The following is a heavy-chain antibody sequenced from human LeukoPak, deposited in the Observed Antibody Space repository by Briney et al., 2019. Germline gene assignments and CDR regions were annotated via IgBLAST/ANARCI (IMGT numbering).Heavy chain of an antibody. Sequence: SQTLSLTCAISGDSVSSNSAAWNWIRQSPSRGLEWLGRTYYRSKWYTDYAVSVKSRMTVNPDTSRNQLTLQLNSVTPEDTAVYYCARDLRAGYYLPLDSWGQGTLVTVSS. CDR2: TYYRSKWYT. V-gene: IGHV6-1*01. CDR1: GDSVSSNSAA. CDR3: ARDLRAGYYLPLDS. J-gene: IGHJ4*02. D-gene: IGHD1-26*01.